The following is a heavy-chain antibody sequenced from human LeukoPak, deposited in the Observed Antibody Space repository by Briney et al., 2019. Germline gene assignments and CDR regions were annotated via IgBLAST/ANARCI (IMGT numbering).Heavy chain of an antibody. D-gene: IGHD2-2*01. CDR2: IIPILGIA. Sequence: GSSVKVSCKASGGTFSSYTISRVRQAPGQGLEWMGRIIPILGIANYAQKFQGRVTITADKSTSTAYMALSSLRSEDTAVYYCARDYCSSTSCPRRYYYYYGMDVWGQGTTVTVSS. J-gene: IGHJ6*02. CDR3: ARDYCSSTSCPRRYYYYYGMDV. V-gene: IGHV1-69*04. CDR1: GGTFSSYT.